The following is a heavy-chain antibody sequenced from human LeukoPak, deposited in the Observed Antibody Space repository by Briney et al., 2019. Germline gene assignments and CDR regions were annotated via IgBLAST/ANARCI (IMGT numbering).Heavy chain of an antibody. D-gene: IGHD5-18*01. J-gene: IGHJ4*02. V-gene: IGHV4-39*01. CDR1: GGSITTRRYN. CDR3: ARQAEGSSSGPYFFDY. Sequence: SETLSLTCTVSGGSITTRRYNWGWIRQPPGKVLEWIGSAFHGGNSYYNPSLKSRVTVSVDTSNNQFSLRLTSVTAADTALYYCARQAEGSSSGPYFFDYWGQGTLVTVSS. CDR2: AFHGGNS.